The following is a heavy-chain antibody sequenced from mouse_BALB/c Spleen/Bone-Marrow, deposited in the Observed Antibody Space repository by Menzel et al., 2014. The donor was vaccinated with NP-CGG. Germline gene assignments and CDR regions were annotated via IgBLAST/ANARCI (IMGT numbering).Heavy chain of an antibody. Sequence: QVQLKHSGPGLVAPSQSLSITCTVPGFSLTGYGVNWVRQPPGKGLEWLGMIWGDGSTDYNSALKSRLSISKDNSKSQVFLKMNSLQTDDTARYYCAREPHYYAMDYWGQGTSVTVSS. V-gene: IGHV2-6-7*01. J-gene: IGHJ4*01. CDR3: AREPHYYAMDY. CDR2: IWGDGST. CDR1: GFSLTGYG.